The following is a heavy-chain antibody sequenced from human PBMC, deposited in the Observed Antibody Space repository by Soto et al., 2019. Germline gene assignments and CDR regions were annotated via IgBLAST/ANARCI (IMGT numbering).Heavy chain of an antibody. CDR1: GYTFTGYY. J-gene: IGHJ4*01. V-gene: IGHV1-2*02. Sequence: QVQLVQSGAEVKKPGASVKVSCKASGYTFTGYYMHWVRQAPGQGLEWMGWINPNSGGTNYAEKSQGRVTMTRDTSISAAYMELSRLRSDDTAVYYCESRDGYNADYFDYWGQGTLVTVS. D-gene: IGHD5-12*01. CDR2: INPNSGGT. CDR3: ESRDGYNADYFDY.